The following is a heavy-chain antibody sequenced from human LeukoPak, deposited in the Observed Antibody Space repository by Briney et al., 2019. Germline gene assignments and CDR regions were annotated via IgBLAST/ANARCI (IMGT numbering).Heavy chain of an antibody. CDR1: GGSISSNSYY. CDR3: ARALCSTTSCYTGADNWFDP. J-gene: IGHJ5*02. V-gene: IGHV4-39*07. Sequence: SETLSLNCTVSGGSISSNSYYWGWIRQPPGKGLEWIGSIYYSGSTYYNPSLKSRVTISVDTSKNQFSLKLSSVTAADTAVYYCARALCSTTSCYTGADNWFDPWGQGTLVTVSS. CDR2: IYYSGST. D-gene: IGHD2-2*02.